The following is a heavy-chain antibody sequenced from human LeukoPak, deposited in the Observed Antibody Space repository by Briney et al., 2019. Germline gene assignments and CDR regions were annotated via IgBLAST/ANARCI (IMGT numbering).Heavy chain of an antibody. J-gene: IGHJ4*02. V-gene: IGHV3-23*01. CDR3: AKDPSPYSGSSHSDY. D-gene: IGHD1-26*01. CDR1: GFTFSSYA. CDR2: ISGSGGST. Sequence: GGSLRLSCAASGFTFSSYAMSWVRQAPGKGLEWVSAISGSGGSTYYADSVKGRFTISRDNSKNTLYLQVNSLRAEDTAVYYCAKDPSPYSGSSHSDYWGQGTLVTVSS.